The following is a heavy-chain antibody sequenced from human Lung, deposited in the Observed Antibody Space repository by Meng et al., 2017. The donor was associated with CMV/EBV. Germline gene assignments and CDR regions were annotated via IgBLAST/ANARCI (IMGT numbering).Heavy chain of an antibody. D-gene: IGHD3-10*01. CDR2: IFYNGST. CDR1: GVSSRSGDYY. CDR3: VREILAPINYYFDS. J-gene: IGHJ4*02. V-gene: IGHV4-30-4*01. Sequence: SGVSSRSGDYYWSCIRQPPGKGLEWVGYIFYNGSTSYNPSLKSSLSISMDTSKNQFSLKLRSLTAADTAIYYCVREILAPINYYFDSWGQGTLVTVSS.